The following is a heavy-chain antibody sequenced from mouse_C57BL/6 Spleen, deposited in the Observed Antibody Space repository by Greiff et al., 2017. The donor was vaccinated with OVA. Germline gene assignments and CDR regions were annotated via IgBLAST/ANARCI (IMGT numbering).Heavy chain of an antibody. Sequence: QVQLQQPGAELVMPGASVKLSCKASGYTFTSYWMHWVKQRPGQGLEWIGEIDPSASYTNYNQKFKGKSTLTVDKSSSTAYMQLSSLTSEDSAVYYCARGVYYAMDYWGQGTSVTVSS. CDR3: ARGVYYAMDY. V-gene: IGHV1-69*01. CDR1: GYTFTSYW. J-gene: IGHJ4*01. CDR2: IDPSASYT.